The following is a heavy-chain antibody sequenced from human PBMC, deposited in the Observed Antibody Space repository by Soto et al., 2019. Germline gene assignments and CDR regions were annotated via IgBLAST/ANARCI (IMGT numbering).Heavy chain of an antibody. CDR2: IYYSGST. J-gene: IGHJ6*02. D-gene: IGHD5-12*01. Sequence: SETLSLTCTFSGGSIISGDYYWSWIRQPPGKGLEWIGYIYYSGSTYYNPSLKSRVTISVDTSKNQFSLKLSSVTAADTAVYYCARGGATLYGMDVWGQGTTVTVSS. CDR1: GGSIISGDYY. CDR3: ARGGATLYGMDV. V-gene: IGHV4-30-4*01.